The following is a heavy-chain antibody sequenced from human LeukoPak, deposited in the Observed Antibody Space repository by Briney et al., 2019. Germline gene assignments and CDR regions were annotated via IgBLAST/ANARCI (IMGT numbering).Heavy chain of an antibody. V-gene: IGHV3-23*01. CDR3: VRVNYGGNSGYHFDY. CDR1: GFSLSHHW. Sequence: GGSLRLSCAASGFSLSHHWMNWVRQVPGKGLEWVADISGGGDGTHYADSVQGRFTISRDNSKNSVLLQMGSLRAHDTAVYYCVRVNYGGNSGYHFDYWGQGTLVTVSS. CDR2: ISGGGDGT. J-gene: IGHJ4*02. D-gene: IGHD4-23*01.